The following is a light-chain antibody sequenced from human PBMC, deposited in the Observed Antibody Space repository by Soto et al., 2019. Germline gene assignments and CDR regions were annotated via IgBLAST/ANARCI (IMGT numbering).Light chain of an antibody. V-gene: IGKV3-15*01. CDR1: QSVRSS. J-gene: IGKJ1*01. Sequence: EIVMTQSPATLSVSPGERVTLSCRASQSVRSSLAWYQQKPGQAPRLLIYGASTRATGIPARFSGSGSETDFTLTISSLQSEDFAVYYCQQYNNWPTWTFGQGTKVDIK. CDR2: GAS. CDR3: QQYNNWPTWT.